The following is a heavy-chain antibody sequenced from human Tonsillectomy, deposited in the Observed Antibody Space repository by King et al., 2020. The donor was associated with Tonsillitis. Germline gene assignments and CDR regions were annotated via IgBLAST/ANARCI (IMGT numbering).Heavy chain of an antibody. CDR2: ISGSGGST. CDR3: VKDQWFGDTDNSI. Sequence: QLVQSGGGLVQPGGSLRLSCAASGFTFSNYAMTWVRQAPGKGLEWVSTISGSGGSTYYADSVKGRFTVSRDNSKNTLNLQMNSLRAEDTAVYYCVKDQWFGDTDNSIWGQGTMVTVSS. CDR1: GFTFSNYA. V-gene: IGHV3-23*04. D-gene: IGHD3-10*01. J-gene: IGHJ3*02.